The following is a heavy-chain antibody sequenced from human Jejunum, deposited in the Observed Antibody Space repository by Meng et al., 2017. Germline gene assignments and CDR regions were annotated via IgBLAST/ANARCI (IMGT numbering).Heavy chain of an antibody. CDR3: ANVPRDNGAYGG. CDR2: ISGGDGST. Sequence: GGPLRLSCAASGFSFSSYATSWVRQAPGKGLEWVSGISGGDGSTYYADPVKGRFTISRDNSKNLLYLQLNNLRAEDSAVYYCANVPRDNGAYGGWGQGTLVTVSS. CDR1: GFSFSSYA. V-gene: IGHV3-23*01. D-gene: IGHD2-8*01. J-gene: IGHJ4*02.